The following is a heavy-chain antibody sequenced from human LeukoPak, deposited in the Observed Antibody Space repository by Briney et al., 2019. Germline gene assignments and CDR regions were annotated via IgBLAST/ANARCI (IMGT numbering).Heavy chain of an antibody. CDR1: GYSFTSYW. CDR2: IYPGDSDT. Sequence: GESLKISCKGSGYSFTSYWIGWVRQMPGKGLDWMGIIYPGDSDTRYSPSFQGQVTISADKSISTAYLQWSSLKASDTAMYYCARHRGAIVVVPAATSTNFYGMDVWGQGTTVTVSS. D-gene: IGHD2-2*01. CDR3: ARHRGAIVVVPAATSTNFYGMDV. J-gene: IGHJ6*02. V-gene: IGHV5-51*01.